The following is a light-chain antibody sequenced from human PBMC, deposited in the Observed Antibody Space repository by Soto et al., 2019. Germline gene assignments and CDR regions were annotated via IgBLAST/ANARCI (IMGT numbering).Light chain of an antibody. CDR2: GAF. J-gene: IGKJ5*01. Sequence: EIVLTQSPATLSLSPGERATFSCRASQSVSSDLVWYQQKPGQAPRLLISGAFNRATGTPDRFRGSGSGTEFTLTISSVQPEDVAIYYCQQYTNWPITFGQGTRLEI. CDR1: QSVSSD. V-gene: IGKV3-11*01. CDR3: QQYTNWPIT.